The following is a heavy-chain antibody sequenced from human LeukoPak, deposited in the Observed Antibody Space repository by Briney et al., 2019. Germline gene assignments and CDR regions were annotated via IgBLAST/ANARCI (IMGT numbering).Heavy chain of an antibody. V-gene: IGHV3-48*04. CDR3: ARDVRFGIGAFDI. CDR1: GFTFSSYS. CDR2: ISSSSSTI. Sequence: GGSLRLSCAASGFTFSSYSMNWVRQAPGKGLEWVSYISSSSSTIYYADSVKGRFTISRDNAKNSLYLQMNSLRAEDTAVYNCARDVRFGIGAFDIWGQGTMVTVSS. D-gene: IGHD3-3*01. J-gene: IGHJ3*02.